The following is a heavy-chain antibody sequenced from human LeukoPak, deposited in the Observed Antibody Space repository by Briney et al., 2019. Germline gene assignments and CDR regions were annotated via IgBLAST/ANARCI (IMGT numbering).Heavy chain of an antibody. J-gene: IGHJ4*02. D-gene: IGHD6-19*01. Sequence: PGGSLRLSCAASGFAFSVYEMYWVRQAPGKGLEWVSYISSSGGTRYYADSVKGRFTISRDNAKNSLYLQMNSLRAADTAVYYCATLTVASSFDYWGQGTLVTVSS. CDR1: GFAFSVYE. V-gene: IGHV3-48*03. CDR3: ATLTVASSFDY. CDR2: ISSSGGTR.